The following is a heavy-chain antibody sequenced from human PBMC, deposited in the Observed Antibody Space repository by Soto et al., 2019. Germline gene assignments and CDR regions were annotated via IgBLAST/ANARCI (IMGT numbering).Heavy chain of an antibody. D-gene: IGHD2-2*02. CDR3: ARQGIVVVPAAIRGYYYYMDV. Sequence: QVQLVQSGAEVKKPGASVKVSCKASGYTFTSYDINWVRQATGQGLEWMGWMNPNSGNTGYAQKFQGKVTMTRNTSISTAYMELSSLRSEDTAVYYCARQGIVVVPAAIRGYYYYMDVWGKGTPVTVSS. CDR2: MNPNSGNT. V-gene: IGHV1-8*01. CDR1: GYTFTSYD. J-gene: IGHJ6*03.